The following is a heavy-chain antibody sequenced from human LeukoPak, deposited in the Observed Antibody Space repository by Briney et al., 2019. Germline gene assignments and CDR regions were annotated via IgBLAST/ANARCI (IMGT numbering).Heavy chain of an antibody. CDR1: GFTFSSYA. Sequence: GGSLRLSCAASGFTFSSYAMSWVRQAPGKGLEWVSYISASGATTYFADSVKGRFTISRDNSKNTLYLQMNSLRAEDTAVYYCARARYSSSYYFDYWGQGTLVTVSS. CDR2: ISASGATT. D-gene: IGHD6-6*01. J-gene: IGHJ4*02. CDR3: ARARYSSSYYFDY. V-gene: IGHV3-23*01.